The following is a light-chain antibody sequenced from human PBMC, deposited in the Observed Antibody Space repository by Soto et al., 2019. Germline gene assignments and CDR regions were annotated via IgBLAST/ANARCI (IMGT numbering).Light chain of an antibody. Sequence: EIVMTQSPATLSVSPGERAILSCRASQSVGSNVAWYQQKPGQPPRLLIYDASTRATGVPARFSGRGSGTEFTLTISSLQSEDFAIYYCQQYNAWPQAFGQGAKVEI. CDR3: QQYNAWPQA. CDR2: DAS. CDR1: QSVGSN. J-gene: IGKJ1*01. V-gene: IGKV3-15*01.